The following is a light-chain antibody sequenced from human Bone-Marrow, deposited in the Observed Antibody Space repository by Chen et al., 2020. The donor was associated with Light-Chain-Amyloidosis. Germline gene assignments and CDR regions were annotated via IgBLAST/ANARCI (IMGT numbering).Light chain of an antibody. CDR3: QVWDRSSDRPV. Sequence: SYVLTQPSSVSVAPGQPATIACGGNNIGSTSVHWYQQTPGQAPLLVVYDDSDRPSGIPERLSGSNSGNTATLTISRVEAGDEADYDCQVWDRSSDRPVFGGGTKLTVL. V-gene: IGLV3-21*02. CDR2: DDS. J-gene: IGLJ3*02. CDR1: NIGSTS.